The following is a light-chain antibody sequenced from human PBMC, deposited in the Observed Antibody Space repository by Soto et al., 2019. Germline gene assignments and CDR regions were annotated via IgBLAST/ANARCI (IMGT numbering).Light chain of an antibody. Sequence: QSALTQPASVSGSPGQSITISCTGTSSDVGGYNYVSWYQQHPGKAPKVMIYEVSNRPSGVSNRFSGSKSGNTASLTISGLQAEDEADYYCSSYTSSSTYVFSTDVLGTGTKLTVL. CDR1: SSDVGGYNY. CDR3: SSYTSSSTYVFSTDV. V-gene: IGLV2-14*01. CDR2: EVS. J-gene: IGLJ1*01.